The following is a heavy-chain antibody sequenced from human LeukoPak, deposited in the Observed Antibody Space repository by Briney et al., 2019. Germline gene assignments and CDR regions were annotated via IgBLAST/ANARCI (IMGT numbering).Heavy chain of an antibody. CDR1: GFTVSSNY. CDR3: ARDPASYGDPAGY. V-gene: IGHV3-66*02. CDR2: IYSGGST. J-gene: IGHJ4*02. D-gene: IGHD4-17*01. Sequence: GSLRLSCAASGFTVSSNYMSWVRQAPGKGLEWVSVIYSGGSTYYADSVKGRFTISRDNSKNTLYLQMNSLRAEDTAVYYCARDPASYGDPAGYWGQGTLVTVSS.